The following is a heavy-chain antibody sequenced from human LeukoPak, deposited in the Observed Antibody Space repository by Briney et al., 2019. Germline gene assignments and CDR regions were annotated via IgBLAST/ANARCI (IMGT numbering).Heavy chain of an antibody. V-gene: IGHV3-23*01. Sequence: GGSLRLSCAASGFTFSSYAMSWARQAPGKGLEWVSAISGSGGSTYYADSVKGRFTISRDNSKNTLYLQMNSLRAEDTAVYYCAKDGSGYYYVNWGQGTLVTVSS. CDR2: ISGSGGST. D-gene: IGHD3-22*01. CDR3: AKDGSGYYYVN. CDR1: GFTFSSYA. J-gene: IGHJ4*02.